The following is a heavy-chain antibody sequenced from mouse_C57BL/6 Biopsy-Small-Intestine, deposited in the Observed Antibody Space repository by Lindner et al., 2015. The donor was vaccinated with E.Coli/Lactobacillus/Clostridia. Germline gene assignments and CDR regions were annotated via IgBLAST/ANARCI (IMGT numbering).Heavy chain of an antibody. V-gene: IGHV1-7*01. Sequence: VQLQESGAELAKPGASVKMSCKASGYTFTIYWMHWVKQRPGQGLEWIGYINPSSGYTEYNQKFKDKATLTADKSSSTAYMQLSSLTSEGSAVYYCARFYDGYYRFAYWGQGTLVTVSA. CDR1: GYTFTIYW. D-gene: IGHD2-3*01. CDR2: INPSSGYT. CDR3: ARFYDGYYRFAY. J-gene: IGHJ3*01.